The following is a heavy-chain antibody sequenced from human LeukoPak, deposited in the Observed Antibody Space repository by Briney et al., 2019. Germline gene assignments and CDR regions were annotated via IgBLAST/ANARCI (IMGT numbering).Heavy chain of an antibody. J-gene: IGHJ4*02. CDR3: TSIMVATDY. D-gene: IGHD2-8*01. V-gene: IGHV3-73*01. Sequence: PGGSLRLXCAASGFTFSGSAMQWVRQASGKGLEWVGRIRSKANSYATAYAASVKGRFTISRDDSKNTAYLQMNSLKTEDTAVYYCTSIMVATDYWGQGTLVTVSS. CDR1: GFTFSGSA. CDR2: IRSKANSYAT.